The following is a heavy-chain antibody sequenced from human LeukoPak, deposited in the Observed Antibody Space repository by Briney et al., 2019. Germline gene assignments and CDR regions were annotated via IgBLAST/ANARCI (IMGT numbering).Heavy chain of an antibody. V-gene: IGHV1-8*01. CDR2: MNPNSGNT. CDR1: GYTFTSYD. Sequence: ASVKVSCKASGYTFTSYDINWVRQATGQGLEWMGWMNPNSGNTGYAQKFQGRVTMTRNTSISTAYMELSSLRSEDTAVYYCARGEDTEGGALSSFDYWGQGTLVTVSS. D-gene: IGHD1-14*01. CDR3: ARGEDTEGGALSSFDY. J-gene: IGHJ4*02.